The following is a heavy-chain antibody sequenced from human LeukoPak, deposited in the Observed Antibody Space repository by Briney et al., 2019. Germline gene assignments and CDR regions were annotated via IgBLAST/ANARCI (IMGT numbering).Heavy chain of an antibody. Sequence: ASVKVSCKATGYTFTSYGISWVRQAPAQGLEWMGWISAYNGNTNYAQKLQGRVTMTTDTSTSTAYMELRSLRSDDTAVYYCARGGPSYGSGSDAFDIWGQGTMVTVSS. CDR2: ISAYNGNT. D-gene: IGHD3-10*01. CDR3: ARGGPSYGSGSDAFDI. V-gene: IGHV1-18*01. J-gene: IGHJ3*02. CDR1: GYTFTSYG.